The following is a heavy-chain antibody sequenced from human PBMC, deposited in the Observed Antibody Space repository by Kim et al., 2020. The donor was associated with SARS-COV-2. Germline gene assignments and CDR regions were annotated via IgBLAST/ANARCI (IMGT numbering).Heavy chain of an antibody. Sequence: SETLSLTCTVSGGSISSYYWSWIRQPPGKGLEWIGYIYYSGSTNYNPSLKSRVTISVDTSKNQFSLKLSSVTAADTAVYYCARGTRYQGLSWFDPWGQGTLVTVSS. V-gene: IGHV4-59*13. J-gene: IGHJ5*02. CDR3: ARGTRYQGLSWFDP. CDR2: IYYSGST. CDR1: GGSISSYY. D-gene: IGHD2-2*01.